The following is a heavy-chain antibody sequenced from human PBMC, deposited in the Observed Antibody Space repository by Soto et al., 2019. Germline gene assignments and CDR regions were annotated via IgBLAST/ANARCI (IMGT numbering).Heavy chain of an antibody. J-gene: IGHJ4*02. Sequence: DVQLVESGGGLVQPGGSLRLSCAASGFTFSSYRMTWVRQAPGKGLEWLSYISSGSSSIYYADSVKGRFTISRDNARNSLSLQMNSLRDEDSAVYFCARVGLRFLEGAVDYWGQGSLVTVSS. CDR1: GFTFSSYR. CDR3: ARVGLRFLEGAVDY. D-gene: IGHD3-3*01. V-gene: IGHV3-48*02. CDR2: ISSGSSSI.